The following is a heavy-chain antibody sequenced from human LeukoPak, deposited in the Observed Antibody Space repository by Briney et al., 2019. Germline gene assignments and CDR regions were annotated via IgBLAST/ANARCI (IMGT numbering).Heavy chain of an antibody. CDR1: GFTFSSYW. D-gene: IGHD6-13*01. J-gene: IGHJ4*02. CDR3: ARVRSAAAGPLDY. V-gene: IGHV3-7*01. CDR2: IKQDGSEK. Sequence: GGSLRLSCAASGFTFSSYWMTWVRQAPGKGLEWVANIKQDGSEKYYVDSVKGRFTISRDNAKKSLYLQMNRLRADDTAVYHCARVRSAAAGPLDYWGQGTLVPVSS.